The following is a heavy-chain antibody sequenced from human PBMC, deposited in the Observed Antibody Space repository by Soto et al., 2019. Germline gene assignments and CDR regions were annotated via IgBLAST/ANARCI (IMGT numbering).Heavy chain of an antibody. Sequence: GGSLRLSCAASGFTVSSNYMSWVRQAPGKGLEWVSVIYSGGSTYYADSVKGRFTISRDNSKNTLYLQMNSLRAEDTAVYYCTRSPYYYDIHKLDYWGQGTLVTVSS. V-gene: IGHV3-66*01. D-gene: IGHD3-22*01. CDR1: GFTVSSNY. CDR3: TRSPYYYDIHKLDY. CDR2: IYSGGST. J-gene: IGHJ4*02.